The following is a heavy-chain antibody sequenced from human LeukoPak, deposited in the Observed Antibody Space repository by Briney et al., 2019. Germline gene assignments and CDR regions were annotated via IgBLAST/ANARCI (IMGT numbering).Heavy chain of an antibody. J-gene: IGHJ5*02. CDR2: IRYDGSNK. D-gene: IGHD6-13*01. CDR1: GFTFSSYG. Sequence: GGSLRLSCAASGFTFSSYGMHWVRQAPGKGLEWVAFIRYDGSNKYYADSVKGRFTISRDNSKNTVYLQMNSLRAEDTAVYYCAKSGYSSSWYWFDPWGQGTLVTVPS. V-gene: IGHV3-30*02. CDR3: AKSGYSSSWYWFDP.